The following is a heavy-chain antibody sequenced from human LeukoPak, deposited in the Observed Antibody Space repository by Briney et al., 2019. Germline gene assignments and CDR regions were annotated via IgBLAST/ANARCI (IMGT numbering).Heavy chain of an antibody. Sequence: GGSLRLSCAASGFSLKTYNMNWVRQAPGKGLEWVSSMTSSRYIYYADSVKGRFTISRDDANNLVFLQMHSLRAEDTAIYYCTRDQFFDYDNDDAFDVWGQGTKAIVSS. CDR2: MTSSRYI. V-gene: IGHV3-21*04. D-gene: IGHD3-22*01. J-gene: IGHJ3*01. CDR3: TRDQFFDYDNDDAFDV. CDR1: GFSLKTYN.